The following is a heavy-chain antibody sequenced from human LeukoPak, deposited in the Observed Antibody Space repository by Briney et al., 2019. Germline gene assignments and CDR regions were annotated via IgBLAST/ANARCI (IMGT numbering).Heavy chain of an antibody. V-gene: IGHV2-70*11. Sequence: SGPALVKPTQTLTLTCTFSGFSLSTSGMCVSWIRQPPGKALEWLARIDWDDDKYYSTSLKTRLTISKDTSKNQVVLTMTNMDPVDTATYYCARIKETCSGGSCYSGLFDYWGQGTLVTVSS. CDR1: GFSLSTSGMC. J-gene: IGHJ4*02. CDR2: IDWDDDK. CDR3: ARIKETCSGGSCYSGLFDY. D-gene: IGHD2-15*01.